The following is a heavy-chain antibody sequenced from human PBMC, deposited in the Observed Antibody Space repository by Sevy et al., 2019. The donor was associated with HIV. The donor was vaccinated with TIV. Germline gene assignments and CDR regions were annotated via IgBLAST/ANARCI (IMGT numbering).Heavy chain of an antibody. CDR1: GFTFSSYA. V-gene: IGHV3-30*04. Sequence: GGSLRLSCAASGFTFSSYAMHWVRQAPGKGLEWVAVISYDGSYKYYADSVKGRFTISRDNSKNTLYLQMNSLRAEDTAVYYCARAYPKQSIAARQGGSFFGYWGQGTLVTVSS. CDR2: ISYDGSYK. D-gene: IGHD6-6*01. CDR3: ARAYPKQSIAARQGGSFFGY. J-gene: IGHJ4*02.